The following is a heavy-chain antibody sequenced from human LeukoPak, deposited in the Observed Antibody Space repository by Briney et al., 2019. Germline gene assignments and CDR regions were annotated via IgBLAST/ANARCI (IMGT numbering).Heavy chain of an antibody. D-gene: IGHD1-14*01. J-gene: IGHJ4*02. CDR2: INQGGSDK. Sequence: PAGSLTLSCSASGFTFSGHWMSWVRQAPAKGLDWVANINQGGSDKYYVDSVKGRFTNSRDNANYVLYLQMNSLRGEDTAVYYCTRDRSRAEDDWGQGTLVTVSS. V-gene: IGHV3-7*01. CDR1: GFTFSGHW. CDR3: TRDRSRAEDD.